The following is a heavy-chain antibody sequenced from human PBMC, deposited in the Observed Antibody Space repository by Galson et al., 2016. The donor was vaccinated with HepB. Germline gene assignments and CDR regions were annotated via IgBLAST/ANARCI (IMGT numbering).Heavy chain of an antibody. CDR1: GFTFNYSD. J-gene: IGHJ4*02. V-gene: IGHV3-66*01. CDR2: IYSGGST. D-gene: IGHD6-13*01. CDR3: ARGGGPAAAV. Sequence: SLRLSCAASGFTFNYSDLSGVRQAPGKGLEWVSLIYSGGSTYYADSVKGRFTISRDNSKNTLYLQMNSLRDEDTAVYYCARGGGPAAAVWGQGTLVTVSS.